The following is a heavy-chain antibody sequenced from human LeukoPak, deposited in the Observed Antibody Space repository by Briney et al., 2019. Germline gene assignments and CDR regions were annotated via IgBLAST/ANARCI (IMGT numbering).Heavy chain of an antibody. Sequence: GASVNDSCKASGGTFSSYAISWVRQAPGQGLEWMGGIIPIFGTANYAQKFQGRVTITADESTSTAYMELSSLRSEDTAVYYCARGRSNYYGMDVWGQGTTVTVSS. CDR1: GGTFSSYA. D-gene: IGHD1-26*01. CDR3: ARGRSNYYGMDV. J-gene: IGHJ6*02. V-gene: IGHV1-69*01. CDR2: IIPIFGTA.